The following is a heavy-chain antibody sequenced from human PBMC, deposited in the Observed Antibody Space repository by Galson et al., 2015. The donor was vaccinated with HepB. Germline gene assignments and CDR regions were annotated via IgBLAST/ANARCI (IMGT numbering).Heavy chain of an antibody. CDR1: GFTFSSYE. V-gene: IGHV3-48*03. D-gene: IGHD3-9*01. CDR2: ISSSGSTI. Sequence: SLRLSCAASGFTFSSYEMNWVRQAPGKGLEWVSYISSSGSTIYYADSVKGRFTISRDNAKNSLYLQMNSLRAEDTAVYYCARVPVLRYFDEKDYWGQGTLVTVSS. J-gene: IGHJ4*02. CDR3: ARVPVLRYFDEKDY.